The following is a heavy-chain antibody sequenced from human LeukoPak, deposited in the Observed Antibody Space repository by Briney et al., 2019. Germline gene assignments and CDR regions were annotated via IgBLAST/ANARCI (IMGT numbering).Heavy chain of an antibody. CDR1: GFTFSSYW. Sequence: PGGSLRLSCAASGFTFSSYWMSWVRQAPGKGLEWVANIKQDGSEKYYVDSVKGRFTISRDNAKNSLYLQMNSLRAEDTAVYYCARWSDTAVGRGLDVWGKGTTVTVSS. V-gene: IGHV3-7*03. CDR2: IKQDGSEK. CDR3: ARWSDTAVGRGLDV. D-gene: IGHD5-18*01. J-gene: IGHJ6*04.